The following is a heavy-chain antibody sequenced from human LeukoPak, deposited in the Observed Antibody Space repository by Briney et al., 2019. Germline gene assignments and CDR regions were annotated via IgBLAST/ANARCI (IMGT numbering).Heavy chain of an antibody. J-gene: IGHJ4*02. CDR1: GFTFSSYS. CDR2: ISTSSSYI. V-gene: IGHV3-21*01. CDR3: ARDRWLQSQRYFDY. D-gene: IGHD5-24*01. Sequence: PGGSLRLSCAASGFTFSSYSMNWVRQAPGKGLEWVSSISTSSSYIYYPDSEKDRFTISRKNAKTSLYVQMHSLRAEDTAVYYCARDRWLQSQRYFDYWGQGILVTVSS.